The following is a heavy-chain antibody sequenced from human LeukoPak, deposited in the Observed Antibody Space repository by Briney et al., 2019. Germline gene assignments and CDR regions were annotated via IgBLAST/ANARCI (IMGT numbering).Heavy chain of an antibody. Sequence: ASVTLSCKASGYTFTSYGRSWVRQAPGQGLEWMGWISAYNGNTNYAQKLQGRVTMTTDPSTSTAYMELRSLRSDDTAVYYCARYRPDEGGFDPWGQGTLVTVSS. D-gene: IGHD1-14*01. CDR2: ISAYNGNT. J-gene: IGHJ5*02. V-gene: IGHV1-18*01. CDR1: GYTFTSYG. CDR3: ARYRPDEGGFDP.